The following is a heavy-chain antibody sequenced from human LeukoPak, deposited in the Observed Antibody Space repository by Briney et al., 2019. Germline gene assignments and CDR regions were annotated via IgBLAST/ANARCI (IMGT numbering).Heavy chain of an antibody. CDR3: ARHSQPDTAMVEPWYYFDY. J-gene: IGHJ4*02. V-gene: IGHV4-30-4*07. CDR2: IYYSGST. CDR1: GGSISSGGYS. Sequence: PSQTLSLTCAVSGGSISSGGYSWSWIRQPPGKGLEWIGYIYYSGSTNYNPSLKSRVTISVDTSKNQFSLKLSSVTAADTAVYYCARHSQPDTAMVEPWYYFDYWGQGTLVTVSS. D-gene: IGHD5-18*01.